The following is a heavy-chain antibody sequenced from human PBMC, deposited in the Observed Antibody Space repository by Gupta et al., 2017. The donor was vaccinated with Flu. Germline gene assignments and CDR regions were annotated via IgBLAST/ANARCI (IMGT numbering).Heavy chain of an antibody. CDR1: GASFSYYT. D-gene: IGHD1-26*01. J-gene: IGHJ6*03. CDR3: VRVEGGKYFNMDV. V-gene: IGHV1-69*02. Sequence: QVQLVQSGPEVKKPGSSVKVSCESDGASFSYYTVSWVRQAPGQGLEWVGRITPILEITNYAQKFQGRVTITADKSMTTAYLEVSSLTFEDTAVYYCVRVEGGKYFNMDVWGQGTSVIVSS. CDR2: ITPILEIT.